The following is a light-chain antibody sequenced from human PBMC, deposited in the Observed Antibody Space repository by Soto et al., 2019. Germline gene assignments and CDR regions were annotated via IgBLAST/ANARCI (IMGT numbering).Light chain of an antibody. CDR2: DAS. Sequence: DIQMTQSPSSLSASVGDRVTITCQASQDISNYLNWYQHKPGKAPKLLIYDASSLETGVPSRFSGSGSGTDFSFTISSLQPEDVATYYCQQYNNCPPDFGGGTKVEI. CDR1: QDISNY. V-gene: IGKV1-33*01. CDR3: QQYNNCPPD. J-gene: IGKJ4*01.